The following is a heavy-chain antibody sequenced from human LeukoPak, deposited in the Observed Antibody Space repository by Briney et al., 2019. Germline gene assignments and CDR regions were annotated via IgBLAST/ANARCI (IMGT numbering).Heavy chain of an antibody. CDR1: GFTFSNYW. Sequence: PGGSLRLSCAASGFTFSNYWMHWVRQAPGKGLEWVSGISASGDSTYYADSVKGRFTISRDNSKNTLYLQMNSLRVEDTAAYYCAKVRAPSGWFNSDYWGQGTLVTVSS. D-gene: IGHD6-19*01. CDR3: AKVRAPSGWFNSDY. V-gene: IGHV3-23*01. CDR2: ISASGDST. J-gene: IGHJ4*02.